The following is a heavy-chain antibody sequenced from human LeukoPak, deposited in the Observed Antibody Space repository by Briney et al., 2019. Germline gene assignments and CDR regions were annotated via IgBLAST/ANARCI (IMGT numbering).Heavy chain of an antibody. CDR1: GGSISSYY. Sequence: SETLSLTCTASGGSISSYYWSWIRQPPGKGLEWIGYIYYSGSTNYNPSLKSRVTISVDTSKNQFSLKLSSVTAADTAVYYCARSNSLAARPSPPRYWGQGTLVTVSS. CDR2: IYYSGST. V-gene: IGHV4-59*01. CDR3: ARSNSLAARPSPPRY. J-gene: IGHJ4*02. D-gene: IGHD6-6*01.